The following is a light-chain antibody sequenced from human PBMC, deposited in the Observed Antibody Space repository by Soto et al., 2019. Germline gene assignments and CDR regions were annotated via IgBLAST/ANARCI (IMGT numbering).Light chain of an antibody. CDR1: QSVRTK. CDR2: GAS. J-gene: IGKJ5*01. CDR3: QQYDTWHSIT. Sequence: EILMTQSPATLSVSPGEGATLSCRASQSVRTKLAWYQQKAGQAPRLLIYGASTRASGVSDRFSGSGSGTEYTLTISRLKSEDFAVYYCQQYDTWHSITFGQGTRLEIK. V-gene: IGKV3-15*01.